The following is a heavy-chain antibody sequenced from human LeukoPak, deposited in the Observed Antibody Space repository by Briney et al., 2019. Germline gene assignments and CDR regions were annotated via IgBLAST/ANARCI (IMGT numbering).Heavy chain of an antibody. CDR2: ISSAGTFT. D-gene: IGHD6-13*01. CDR1: GFTFSGYA. J-gene: IGHJ4*02. V-gene: IGHV3-11*06. Sequence: PGGSLRLSCAASGFTFSGYAMHWVRQAPGKGLEWVSYISSAGTFTSYAESVKGRFTISRDNAKFSLHLQMNSLRAEDTAVYYCARSSIAATGNFQYWGQGTLVTVSS. CDR3: ARSSIAATGNFQY.